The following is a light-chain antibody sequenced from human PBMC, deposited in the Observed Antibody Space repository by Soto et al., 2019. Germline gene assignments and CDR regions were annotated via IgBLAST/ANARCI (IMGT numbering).Light chain of an antibody. J-gene: IGLJ1*01. CDR1: SSDVGSSIL. Sequence: QSALTQPASVSGSPGQSVTISCTGTSSDVGSSILVSWYQQLPGKAPKLVIYEGSKRPSGISNRFSGSKSGNTASLTISGLQAEDEADYYCCSYARDITDNYVFGTGTKVTVL. V-gene: IGLV2-23*01. CDR3: CSYARDITDNYV. CDR2: EGS.